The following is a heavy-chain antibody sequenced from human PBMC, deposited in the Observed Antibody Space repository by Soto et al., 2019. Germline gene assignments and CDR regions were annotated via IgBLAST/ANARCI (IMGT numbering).Heavy chain of an antibody. J-gene: IGHJ4*02. V-gene: IGHV1-2*02. CDR1: GYTFTGYY. Sequence: ASVKVSCKASGYTFTGYYMHWVRQAPGQGLEWMGWINPNSGGTNYAQKFQGRVTMTRDTSISTAYMELSRLRSDDTAVYYCAGDRSGYSYGGEHYFDYWGQGTLVTVS. CDR3: AGDRSGYSYGGEHYFDY. D-gene: IGHD5-18*01. CDR2: INPNSGGT.